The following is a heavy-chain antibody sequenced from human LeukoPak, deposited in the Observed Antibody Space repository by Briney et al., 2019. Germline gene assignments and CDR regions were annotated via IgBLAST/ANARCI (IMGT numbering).Heavy chain of an antibody. V-gene: IGHV4-34*01. CDR1: GGSFSGYY. CDR2: INHSGST. D-gene: IGHD3-9*01. Sequence: SETLSLTCTFYGGSFSGYYWGWIRQPPGKGLEWIGEINHSGSTNYNPSLKSRVTISLDTSKNQFSLKLSSVTAADTAVYYCARVGFGYDILTGYYPDYYFDYWGQGTLVTVSS. J-gene: IGHJ4*02. CDR3: ARVGFGYDILTGYYPDYYFDY.